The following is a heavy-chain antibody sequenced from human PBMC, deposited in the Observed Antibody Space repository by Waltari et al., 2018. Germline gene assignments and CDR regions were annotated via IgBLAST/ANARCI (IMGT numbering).Heavy chain of an antibody. J-gene: IGHJ6*02. D-gene: IGHD3-10*01. CDR3: ARQLLLWFGELDMDV. Sequence: QLQLQESGPGLVKPSETLSLTCTVSGGSISSSSYYWGWIRQPQGKGLEWIGSIYYSGSTYYNPSLKSRVTISVDTSKNQFSLKLSSVTAADTAVYYCARQLLLWFGELDMDVWGQGTTVTVSS. CDR1: GGSISSSSYY. V-gene: IGHV4-39*01. CDR2: IYYSGST.